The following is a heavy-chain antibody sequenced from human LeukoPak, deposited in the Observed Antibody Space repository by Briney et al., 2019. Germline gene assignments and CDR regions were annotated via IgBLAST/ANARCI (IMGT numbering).Heavy chain of an antibody. V-gene: IGHV4-4*07. CDR2: IYTSGST. Sequence: PSETLSLTCTVSGGSISSYYWSWIRQPAGKGLEWIGRIYTSGSTNYNPSLKSRVTMSVDTSKNQFSLKLSSVTAADTAVYYCAGGGRKYYGSGSRPGGNYYMDVWGEGTTVTISS. D-gene: IGHD3-10*01. CDR1: GGSISSYY. J-gene: IGHJ6*03. CDR3: AGGGRKYYGSGSRPGGNYYMDV.